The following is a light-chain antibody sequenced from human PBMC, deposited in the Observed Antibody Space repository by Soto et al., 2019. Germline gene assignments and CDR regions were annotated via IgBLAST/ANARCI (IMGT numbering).Light chain of an antibody. Sequence: QSVLAQPPSVSGAPGQKITISCTGTRSNIGAAYYVHWYQQFPGTAPKLLIYDTSNRPSGVPDRFSASRSGTSAYLVITGLPADDEAVYYCQSYDGSLGGSILFGGGTKLTVL. CDR2: DTS. CDR3: QSYDGSLGGSIL. J-gene: IGLJ2*01. V-gene: IGLV1-40*01. CDR1: RSNIGAAYY.